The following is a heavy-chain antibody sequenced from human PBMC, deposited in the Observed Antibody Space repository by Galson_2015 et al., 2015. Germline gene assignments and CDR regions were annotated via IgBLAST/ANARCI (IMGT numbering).Heavy chain of an antibody. Sequence: PALVTPPPSLTLPCPLSGIPLGTSGVAMGWIRQPPGKDLEWLELFSWDDGKGYSPSLHSRLTITKDTSKNQVVLTMTNMEPVDTATYYCAHRTTQEWPDFDYWGQGTLVTVSS. CDR1: GIPLGTSGVA. CDR2: FSWDDGK. J-gene: IGHJ4*02. D-gene: IGHD1-1*01. CDR3: AHRTTQEWPDFDY. V-gene: IGHV2-5*02.